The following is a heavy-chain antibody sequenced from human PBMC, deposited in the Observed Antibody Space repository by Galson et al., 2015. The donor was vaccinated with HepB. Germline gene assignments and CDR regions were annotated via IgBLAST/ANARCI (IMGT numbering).Heavy chain of an antibody. CDR2: IIPIFGTA. J-gene: IGHJ4*02. D-gene: IGHD2-15*01. Sequence: SVKVSCKASGGTFSSYAISWVRQAPGQGLEWMGGIIPIFGTANYAQKFQGRVTITADESTSTAYMELSSLRSEDTAVYYCASDSCSGGSCYSPYYFDYWGQGTLVTVSS. CDR1: GGTFSSYA. CDR3: ASDSCSGGSCYSPYYFDY. V-gene: IGHV1-69*13.